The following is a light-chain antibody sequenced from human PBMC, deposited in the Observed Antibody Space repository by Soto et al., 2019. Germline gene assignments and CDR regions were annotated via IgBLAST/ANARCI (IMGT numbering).Light chain of an antibody. J-gene: IGKJ1*01. CDR1: QSITHW. CDR2: KAS. Sequence: DIQMTQSPSTLSASVGDRVTITCRASQSITHWLAWYQQKPEKAPKLLIYKASSLESGVPSRFSGSGSGTDFTLTISSLQPDDFATYYCQQYKAFWTFGQGTKVELK. V-gene: IGKV1-5*03. CDR3: QQYKAFWT.